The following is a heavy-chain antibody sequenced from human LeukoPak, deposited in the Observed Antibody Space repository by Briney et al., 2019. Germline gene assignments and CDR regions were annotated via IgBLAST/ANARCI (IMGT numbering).Heavy chain of an antibody. CDR1: GGSFSGYY. Sequence: SETLSLTCAVYGGSFSGYYWSWIRQPPGKGLEWIREINHSGSTNYNPSLKSRVTISVDTSKNQFSLKLSPVTAADTAVYYCARGQYCGGDCYSYYFDYWGQGALVTVSS. D-gene: IGHD2-21*02. J-gene: IGHJ4*02. V-gene: IGHV4-34*01. CDR3: ARGQYCGGDCYSYYFDY. CDR2: INHSGST.